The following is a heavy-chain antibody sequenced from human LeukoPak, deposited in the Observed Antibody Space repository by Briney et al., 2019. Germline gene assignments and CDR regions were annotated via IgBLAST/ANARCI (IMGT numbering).Heavy chain of an antibody. CDR2: INPKSGGT. D-gene: IGHD1-26*01. CDR3: ARGGRGATFDV. V-gene: IGHV1-2*02. Sequence: ASVKVSCKTSGYTFIDYYIHWVRQAPGQGLEWMGWINPKSGGTNYVQKFQGRVTMTSDRSISTAYMDLSSLISDDTAVYFCARGGRGATFDVWGQGTMVTVSS. CDR1: GYTFIDYY. J-gene: IGHJ3*01.